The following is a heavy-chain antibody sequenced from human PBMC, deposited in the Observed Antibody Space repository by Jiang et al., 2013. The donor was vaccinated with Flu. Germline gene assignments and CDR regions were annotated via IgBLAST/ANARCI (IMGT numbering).Heavy chain of an antibody. V-gene: IGHV4-4*02. CDR3: ARANIVARPSLYGSNWFDP. CDR1: GAVITTSSW. D-gene: IGHD5-12*01. Sequence: GLVKPSGTLSLNCTVSGAVITTSSWWTWVRQPPGKGLEWIGEIYSGNTNYNPSLKSRVTISVDRSNNQFSLKLASVTAADTAVYYCARANIVARPSLYGSNWFDPWGQGTLVTVSS. CDR2: IYSGNT. J-gene: IGHJ5*02.